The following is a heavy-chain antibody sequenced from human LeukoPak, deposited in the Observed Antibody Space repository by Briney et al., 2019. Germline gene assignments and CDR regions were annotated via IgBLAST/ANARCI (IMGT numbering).Heavy chain of an antibody. Sequence: GGSLRLSSAASGFTFSSYAMSWVPQAPGKGLEWVSAISGSGGSTYYADSVKGRFTISRDNAKNSLYLQMNSLRAEDAALYYCAKDTQWFGELSPSFGMDVWGQGTTVTVSS. CDR1: GFTFSSYA. V-gene: IGHV3-23*01. D-gene: IGHD3-10*01. J-gene: IGHJ6*02. CDR3: AKDTQWFGELSPSFGMDV. CDR2: ISGSGGST.